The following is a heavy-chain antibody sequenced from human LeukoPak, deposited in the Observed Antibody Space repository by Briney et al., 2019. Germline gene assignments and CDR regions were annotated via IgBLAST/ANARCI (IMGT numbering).Heavy chain of an antibody. J-gene: IGHJ6*03. V-gene: IGHV1-8*03. D-gene: IGHD1-26*01. Sequence: ASVKVSCKASGYTFTSYDINWVRQATGQGLEWMGWMNPNSGNTGYAQKFQGRVTITENTSISTAYMELSSLRSEDTAVYYCARWGYRGSYSSYYYYMDVWGKGTTVTVSS. CDR1: GYTFTSYD. CDR2: MNPNSGNT. CDR3: ARWGYRGSYSSYYYYMDV.